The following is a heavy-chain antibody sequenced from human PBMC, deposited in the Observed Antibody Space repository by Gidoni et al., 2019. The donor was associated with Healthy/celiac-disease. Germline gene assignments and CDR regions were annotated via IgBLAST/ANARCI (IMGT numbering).Heavy chain of an antibody. CDR3: ASAGIWFGESDY. CDR2: ISGSGGST. D-gene: IGHD3-10*01. J-gene: IGHJ4*02. CDR1: GFPFSSYA. Sequence: EVQLVESGGGLVQPGGSLSLSCAPSGFPFSSYAMSWVRQAPGKGLEWVSAISGSGGSTYYADSVKGRFTISRDNSKNTLYLQMNSLRAEDTAVYYCASAGIWFGESDYWGQGTLVTVSS. V-gene: IGHV3-23*04.